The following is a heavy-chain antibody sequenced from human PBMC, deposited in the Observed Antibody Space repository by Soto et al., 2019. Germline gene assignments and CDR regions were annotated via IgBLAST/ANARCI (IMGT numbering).Heavy chain of an antibody. CDR1: GFTFRSNW. CDR3: ATSGGGWLQPPV. CDR2: IKQDGSEK. V-gene: IGHV3-7*03. Sequence: VQLVESGGDLVKPGGSLRLSCAASGFTFRSNWMSWVRQAPGKGLEWVANIKQDGSEKYYVDSVKGRFTISRDNAKNSLYLQMNSLRAEDTAVYYCATSGGGWLQPPVWGQGTLVTVSS. D-gene: IGHD5-12*01. J-gene: IGHJ4*02.